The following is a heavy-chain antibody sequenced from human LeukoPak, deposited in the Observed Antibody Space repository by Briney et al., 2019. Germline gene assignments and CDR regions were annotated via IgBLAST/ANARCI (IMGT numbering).Heavy chain of an antibody. D-gene: IGHD2/OR15-2a*01. CDR2: INPNNGDT. V-gene: IGHV1-2*02. CDR3: ARTRGSHISMAYLDY. J-gene: IGHJ4*02. Sequence: ASVKVSCKASGNTFSGNFMHWVRQAPGQGLGWMGWINPNNGDTNYAQKFQGRVTMTRDTSISTAYMELSSLRSDDTAVYYCARTRGSHISMAYLDYWGQGTLVTVSS. CDR1: GNTFSGNF.